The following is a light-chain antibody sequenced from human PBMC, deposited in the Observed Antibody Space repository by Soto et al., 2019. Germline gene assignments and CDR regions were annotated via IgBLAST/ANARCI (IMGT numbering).Light chain of an antibody. V-gene: IGKV4-1*01. J-gene: IGKJ3*01. Sequence: DIVMTQSPESLAVSLGERATINCTSSQSVLYSSKNKNYLACYQQKPGQHANLLIYWASTRESGVPDRFSRSGSETDVTLPLSCLQAEDLAFYYCQQHYTTPFHVGPGAKVH. CDR3: QQHYTTPFH. CDR2: WAS. CDR1: QSVLYSSKNKNY.